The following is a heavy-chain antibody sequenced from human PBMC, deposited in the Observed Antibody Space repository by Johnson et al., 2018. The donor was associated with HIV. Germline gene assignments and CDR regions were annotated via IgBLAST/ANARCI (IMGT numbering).Heavy chain of an antibody. V-gene: IGHV3-30-3*01. CDR3: AKGIPKYDSRGYDAFDI. CDR2: ISYGESNE. Sequence: QVQLVESGGGVVQPGRSLRLSCAASGFTFRSYSMHWVRQAPGKGLEWVAVISYGESNEYYADSVKGRFTISRDNSKNTLYLQMSSLRAEDTAVYYCAKGIPKYDSRGYDAFDIWGRGTMVTVSS. CDR1: GFTFRSYS. D-gene: IGHD3-22*01. J-gene: IGHJ3*02.